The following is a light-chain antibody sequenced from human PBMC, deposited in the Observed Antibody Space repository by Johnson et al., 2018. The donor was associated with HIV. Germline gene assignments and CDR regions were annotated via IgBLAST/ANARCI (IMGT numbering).Light chain of an antibody. J-gene: IGLJ1*01. CDR3: GTWDTSLSAHYV. V-gene: IGLV1-51*02. Sequence: QSVLTQPPSVSAAPGHQVTISCSGSSSNIANNYVSWYQQFPGTAPKLLIYENNKRPSGISDRFSGSKSGTSATLGITGLQTGDEADFYCGTWDTSLSAHYVFGTGTKVTV. CDR1: SSNIANNY. CDR2: ENN.